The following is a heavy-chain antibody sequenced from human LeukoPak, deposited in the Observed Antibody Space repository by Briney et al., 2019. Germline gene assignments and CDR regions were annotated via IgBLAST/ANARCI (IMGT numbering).Heavy chain of an antibody. J-gene: IGHJ4*02. CDR2: INTSDGGT. CDR3: AKDDGYCSGNCYSGVDY. D-gene: IGHD2-21*02. Sequence: ASVKVSCKASGYMFTNYYMHWVRQAPGQGLEWMGVINTSDGGTSYAQKFQGRVTVTRDTSTSTVYMKLSSLRSEDTAVYYCAKDDGYCSGNCYSGVDYWGQGTLDTVSS. CDR1: GYMFTNYY. V-gene: IGHV1-46*01.